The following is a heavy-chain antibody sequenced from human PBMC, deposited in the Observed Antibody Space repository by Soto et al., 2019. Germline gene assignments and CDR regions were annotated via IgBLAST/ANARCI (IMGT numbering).Heavy chain of an antibody. D-gene: IGHD2-2*03. Sequence: SVKVSCKASGGTFSSHAISWVRQAPGRGLEWMGGIIPIFGTTNYAQNFRARVTITADESTSTAYMELSSLTSEDTAVYYCGSVGYCSSTNCLFYYYHYGMDVWGQGTTVTSP. CDR2: IIPIFGTT. V-gene: IGHV1-69*13. J-gene: IGHJ6*02. CDR3: GSVGYCSSTNCLFYYYHYGMDV. CDR1: GGTFSSHA.